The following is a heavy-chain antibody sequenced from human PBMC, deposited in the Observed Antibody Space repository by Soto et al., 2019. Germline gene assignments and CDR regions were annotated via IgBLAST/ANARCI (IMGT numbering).Heavy chain of an antibody. CDR1: GFTFSSYA. J-gene: IGHJ4*02. V-gene: IGHV3-30-3*01. D-gene: IGHD3-10*01. CDR2: ISYDGSNK. CDR3: ARVGPVWFGELQAMDY. Sequence: VQLVESGGGVVQPGRSLRLSCAASGFTFSSYAMHWVRQAPGKGLEWVAVISYDGSNKYYADSVKGRFTISRDNSKNTLYLQMNSLRAEDTAVYYCARVGPVWFGELQAMDYWGQGTLVTVSS.